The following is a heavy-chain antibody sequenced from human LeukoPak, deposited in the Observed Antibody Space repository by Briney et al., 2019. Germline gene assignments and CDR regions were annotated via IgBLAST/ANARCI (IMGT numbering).Heavy chain of an antibody. CDR1: GGTFSSYA. J-gene: IGHJ4*02. V-gene: IGHV1-69*06. Sequence: SVKVSCKASGGTFSSYAIIWVRQAPGQGLEWMGGIIPIFGTANYAQKFQGRVTITADKSTSTAYMELSSLRSEDTAVYYCARSPRDIVATGGDYWGQGTLVTVSS. CDR2: IIPIFGTA. CDR3: ARSPRDIVATGGDY. D-gene: IGHD5-12*01.